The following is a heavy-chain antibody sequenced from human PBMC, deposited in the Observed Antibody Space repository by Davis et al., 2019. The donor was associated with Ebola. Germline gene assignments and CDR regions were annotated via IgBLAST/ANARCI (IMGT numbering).Heavy chain of an antibody. CDR2: IKQDGSEK. D-gene: IGHD2-2*02. J-gene: IGHJ1*01. V-gene: IGHV3-7*03. CDR3: AREGGYCSSTSCYIAEYFQH. CDR1: GFTFSSYE. Sequence: GESLKISCAASGFTFSSYEMNWVRQAPGKGLEWVANIKQDGSEKYYVDSVKGRFTISRDNAKNSLYLQMNSLRAEDTAVYYCAREGGYCSSTSCYIAEYFQHWGQGTLVTVSS.